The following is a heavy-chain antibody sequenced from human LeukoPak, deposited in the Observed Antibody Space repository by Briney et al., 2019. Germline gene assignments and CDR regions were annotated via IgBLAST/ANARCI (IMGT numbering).Heavy chain of an antibody. Sequence: GGSLRLSCAASGFTFSSYEMNWVRQAPGKGLERVSYISSSGSTIYYADSVKGRFTISRDNAKNSLYLQMNSLRAEDTAVYYCARYGDYVGSYYYYYMDVWGKGTTVTVSS. V-gene: IGHV3-48*03. D-gene: IGHD4-17*01. CDR2: ISSSGSTI. CDR3: ARYGDYVGSYYYYYMDV. CDR1: GFTFSSYE. J-gene: IGHJ6*03.